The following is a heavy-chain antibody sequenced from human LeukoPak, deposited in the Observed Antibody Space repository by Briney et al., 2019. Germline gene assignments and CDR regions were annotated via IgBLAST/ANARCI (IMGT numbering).Heavy chain of an antibody. CDR3: ARHLQTITMIVVVPRRAFDI. J-gene: IGHJ3*02. CDR2: ISAYNGNT. V-gene: IGHV1-18*01. D-gene: IGHD3-22*01. CDR1: GYTFTSYG. Sequence: ASVKVSCKASGYTFTSYGISWVRQAPGQGLEWMGWISAYNGNTNYAQKLQGRVTMTTDTSTSTAYMELRSLRSDDTAVYYCARHLQTITMIVVVPRRAFDIWGQGTMVTVSS.